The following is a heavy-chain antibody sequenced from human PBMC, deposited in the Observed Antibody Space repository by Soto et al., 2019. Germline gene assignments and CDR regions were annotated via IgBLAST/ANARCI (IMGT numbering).Heavy chain of an antibody. CDR2: ISWDGGST. Sequence: GGSRRPSGAASGFTFDDYTMHWVRQATGKGLEWVSLISWDGGSTYYADSVKGRFTTFRDNSNNSLYLQMNSLRTEDTALYYCAKGLVVPAAIHDYYYGMDVWGQGTTVTVSS. CDR3: AKGLVVPAAIHDYYYGMDV. CDR1: GFTFDDYT. J-gene: IGHJ6*02. V-gene: IGHV3-43*01. D-gene: IGHD2-2*01.